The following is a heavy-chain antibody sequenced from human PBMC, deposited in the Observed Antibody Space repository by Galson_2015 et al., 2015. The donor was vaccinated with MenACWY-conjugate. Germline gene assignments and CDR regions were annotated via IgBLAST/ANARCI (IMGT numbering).Heavy chain of an antibody. D-gene: IGHD3-10*01. CDR3: ARDRWVRGVFFDQ. V-gene: IGHV3-7*01. J-gene: IGHJ4*02. CDR2: IKQDGSEK. Sequence: SLRLSCAASGFTFSNFWMSWVRQAPGRELEWVASIKQDGSEKYLVDSVKVRFTISRDNAENSLFLQMNSLRAEDTAVYYCARDRWVRGVFFDQWGQAALVTVSS. CDR1: GFTFSNFW.